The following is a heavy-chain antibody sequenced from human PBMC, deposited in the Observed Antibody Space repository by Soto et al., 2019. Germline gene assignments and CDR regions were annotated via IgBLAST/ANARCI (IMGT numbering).Heavy chain of an antibody. CDR3: ARGLEYCGGGSCSSYGMDV. CDR2: IWYNGINK. D-gene: IGHD2-15*01. V-gene: IGHV3-33*01. CDR1: GISFSNYG. Sequence: GGSLRLSCAASGISFSNYGMHWVRQAPGKGLEWVAVIWYNGINKYYADSVKGRFTISRDNSKNSLYLQMNSLRAEDTAVYYCARGLEYCGGGSCSSYGMDVWGQGTTVTVSS. J-gene: IGHJ6*02.